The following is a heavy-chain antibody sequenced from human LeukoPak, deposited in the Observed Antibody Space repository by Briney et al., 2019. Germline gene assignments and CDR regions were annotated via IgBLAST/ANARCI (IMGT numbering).Heavy chain of an antibody. J-gene: IGHJ4*02. V-gene: IGHV4-59*01. D-gene: IGHD6-19*01. Sequence: CRVTVSVDTSKNQFSLRLTSLTAADTAVYYCARAEGSSGSRIFDYWGQGTLVTVSS. CDR3: ARAEGSSGSRIFDY.